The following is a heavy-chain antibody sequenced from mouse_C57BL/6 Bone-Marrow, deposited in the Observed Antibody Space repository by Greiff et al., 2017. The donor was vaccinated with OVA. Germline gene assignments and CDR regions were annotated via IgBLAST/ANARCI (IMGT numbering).Heavy chain of an antibody. CDR1: GYAFSSSW. Sequence: QVQLQQSGPELVKPGASVKISCKASGYAFSSSWMNWVKQRPGKGLEWIGRIYPGDGDTNYNGKFKGKATLTADKSSSTAYMQLSSLTSEDSAVYFCARGGNGYYPYWGQGTLVTVSA. J-gene: IGHJ3*01. V-gene: IGHV1-82*01. CDR3: ARGGNGYYPY. CDR2: IYPGDGDT. D-gene: IGHD2-3*01.